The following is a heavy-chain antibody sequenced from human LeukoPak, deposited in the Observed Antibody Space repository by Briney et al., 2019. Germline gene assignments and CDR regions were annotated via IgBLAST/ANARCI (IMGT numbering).Heavy chain of an antibody. V-gene: IGHV3-20*04. Sequence: GGSLRLSCAASGFTFSSYGMSWVRQAPGKGLEWVSGINWNGGSTGYADSVKGRFTISRDNAKNSLYLQMNSLRAEDTALYYCARATYYYDSSGYYYFDYWGQGTLVTVSS. CDR1: GFTFSSYG. CDR2: INWNGGST. D-gene: IGHD3-22*01. CDR3: ARATYYYDSSGYYYFDY. J-gene: IGHJ4*02.